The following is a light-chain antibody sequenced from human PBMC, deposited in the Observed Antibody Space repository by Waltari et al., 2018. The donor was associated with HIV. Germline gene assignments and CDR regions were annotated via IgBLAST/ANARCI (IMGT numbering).Light chain of an antibody. V-gene: IGLV1-51*01. CDR3: ATWDSSSLTGV. J-gene: IGLJ3*02. CDR2: DND. Sequence: QSVLTQVPSVSAAPRQKVTISCSGNTSNIGTHYVSWYRQLQGTAPKLLLFDNDQRPSGIPGRFSGSKSGTSAILAITGLQTGDEADYYCATWDSSSLTGVFGGGTRLTVL. CDR1: TSNIGTHY.